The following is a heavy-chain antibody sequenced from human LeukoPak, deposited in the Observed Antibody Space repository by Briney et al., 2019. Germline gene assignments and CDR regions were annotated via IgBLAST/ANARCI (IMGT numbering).Heavy chain of an antibody. D-gene: IGHD1-14*01. Sequence: GASVKVSCKASGYTFTGYYMHWVRQAPGQGLEWMGWINPNSGGTNYAQKFQGRVTVTRDTSISTAYMDLSSLTSDDTAVYFCVRDVRAGRNDAFDIWGQGTMVTVSS. CDR2: INPNSGGT. V-gene: IGHV1-2*02. CDR1: GYTFTGYY. J-gene: IGHJ3*02. CDR3: VRDVRAGRNDAFDI.